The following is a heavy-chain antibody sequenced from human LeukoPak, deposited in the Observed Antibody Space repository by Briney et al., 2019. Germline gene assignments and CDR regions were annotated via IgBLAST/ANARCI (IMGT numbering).Heavy chain of an antibody. Sequence: GGSLRLSCAASGFTFSEYYMSWIRQTPGKGLEWVSYISSTSTFTNYADSVKGRLTISRDNAKNSLYLQMNSLRAEDTAVYYCARDRGYSSGWYDFYYYYGMDVWGQGTTVTVSS. CDR2: ISSTSTFT. J-gene: IGHJ6*02. CDR3: ARDRGYSSGWYDFYYYYGMDV. D-gene: IGHD6-19*01. V-gene: IGHV3-11*06. CDR1: GFTFSEYY.